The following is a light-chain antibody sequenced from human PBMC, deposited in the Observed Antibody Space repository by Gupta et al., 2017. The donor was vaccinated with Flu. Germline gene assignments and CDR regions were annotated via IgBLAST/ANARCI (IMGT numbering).Light chain of an antibody. Sequence: FQMPQSPSSLPASVGDRVTITCRARQSISNYLDWYQQKPGKAPKLLIYSASSLQSGVPSRFSGSGSGTDFTLTISSLQPDDFATYYCQQSYSTPFTFGRGTKVEIK. CDR2: SAS. CDR1: QSISNY. CDR3: QQSYSTPFT. J-gene: IGKJ4*01. V-gene: IGKV1-39*01.